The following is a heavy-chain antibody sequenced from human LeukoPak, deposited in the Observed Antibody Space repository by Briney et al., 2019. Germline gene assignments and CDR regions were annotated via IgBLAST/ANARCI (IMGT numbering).Heavy chain of an antibody. J-gene: IGHJ6*02. CDR3: ARDRSGGAAANYYYYYGMDV. CDR2: IYYSGST. D-gene: IGHD6-13*01. Sequence: PSETLSLTCTVSGGSISSYYWSWIRQPPGKGLEWIGYIYYSGSTNYNPSLKSRVTISVDTSKNQFSLKLSSVTAADTAVYYCARDRSGGAAANYYYYYGMDVWGQGTTVTVSS. CDR1: GGSISSYY. V-gene: IGHV4-59*01.